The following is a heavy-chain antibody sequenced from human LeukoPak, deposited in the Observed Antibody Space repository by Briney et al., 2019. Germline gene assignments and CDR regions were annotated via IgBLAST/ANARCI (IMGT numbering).Heavy chain of an antibody. CDR1: GGTFSSYA. Sequence: GASVKVSCKASGGTFSSYAISWVRQAPGQGLEWMGWINPNSGGTNYAQKFQGRVTMTRDTSISTAYMELSRLRSDDTAVYYCARDPLTIAAAGYYYMDVWGKGTTVTVSS. CDR2: INPNSGGT. V-gene: IGHV1-2*02. J-gene: IGHJ6*03. CDR3: ARDPLTIAAAGYYYMDV. D-gene: IGHD6-13*01.